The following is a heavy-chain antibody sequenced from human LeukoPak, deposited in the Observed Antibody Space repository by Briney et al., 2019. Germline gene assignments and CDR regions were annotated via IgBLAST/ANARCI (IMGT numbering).Heavy chain of an antibody. J-gene: IGHJ3*02. CDR3: ARPRWSGDSRHAFDI. Sequence: PGGSLRLSCAASGFTFSSYWMSWVRQAPGKGLEWMANIKQGGSEKYYVDSVKGRFTISRDNAKNSLNLQMNSLRAEDTAVYYCARPRWSGDSRHAFDIWGQGTMVTVSS. D-gene: IGHD3-3*01. CDR1: GFTFSSYW. CDR2: IKQGGSEK. V-gene: IGHV3-7*01.